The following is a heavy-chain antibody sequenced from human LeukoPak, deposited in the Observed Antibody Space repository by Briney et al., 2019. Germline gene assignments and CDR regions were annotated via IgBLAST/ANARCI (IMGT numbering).Heavy chain of an antibody. V-gene: IGHV3-21*01. CDR3: ARDILTGYGFDY. J-gene: IGHJ4*02. D-gene: IGHD3-9*01. CDR1: GVTFSSYE. CDR2: ISSSSSYI. Sequence: GGSLRLSCAASGVTFSSYEMNWVRQAPGRGLEWVSSISSSSSYIYYADSVKGRFTISRDNAKNSLYLQMNSLRAEDTAVYYCARDILTGYGFDYWGQGTLVTVSS.